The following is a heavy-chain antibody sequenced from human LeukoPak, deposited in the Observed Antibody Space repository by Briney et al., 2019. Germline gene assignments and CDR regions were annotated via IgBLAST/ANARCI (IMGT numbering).Heavy chain of an antibody. CDR3: ARVHHYFDIAFDY. CDR1: GYIFTSSY. Sequence: GASVKVSCKASGYIFTSSYIHWVRRAPGQGLEWMGMINPSGGSTGYAQKFQGRVTMTRDMSTSTVYMELSSLRSEDTAVYYCARVHHYFDIAFDYWGQGTLVTVSS. V-gene: IGHV1-46*01. D-gene: IGHD3-22*01. CDR2: INPSGGST. J-gene: IGHJ4*02.